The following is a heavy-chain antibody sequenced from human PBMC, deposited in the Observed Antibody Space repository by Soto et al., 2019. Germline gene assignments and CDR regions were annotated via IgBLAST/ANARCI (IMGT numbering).Heavy chain of an antibody. D-gene: IGHD3-3*01. J-gene: IGHJ6*02. CDR2: ISYDGSNK. CDR3: ARETGYDFWSGLDYYYGMDV. CDR1: GFTFSSYA. Sequence: PGGSLRLSCAASGFTFSSYAMHWVRQAPGKGLEWVAVISYDGSNKYYADSVKGRFTISRDNSKNTLYLQMNSLRAEDTAVYYCARETGYDFWSGLDYYYGMDVWGQGTTVTVSS. V-gene: IGHV3-30-3*01.